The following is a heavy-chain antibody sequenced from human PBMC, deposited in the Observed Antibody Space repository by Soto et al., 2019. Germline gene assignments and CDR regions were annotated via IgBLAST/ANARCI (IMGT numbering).Heavy chain of an antibody. J-gene: IGHJ5*02. CDR1: GFTFSSYE. CDR3: AGATYYDFWSGYLHH. D-gene: IGHD3-3*01. CDR2: ISSSGSTI. V-gene: IGHV3-48*03. Sequence: GGSLRLSCAASGFTFSSYEMNWVRQAPGKGLEWVSYISSSGSTIYYADSVKGRFTISRDNAKNSLYLQMNSLRAEDTAVYYCAGATYYDFWSGYLHHWGQGTLVTVSS.